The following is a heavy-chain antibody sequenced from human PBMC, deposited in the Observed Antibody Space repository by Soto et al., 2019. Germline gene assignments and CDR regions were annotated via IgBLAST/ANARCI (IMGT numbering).Heavy chain of an antibody. CDR1: GFTFSSYA. V-gene: IGHV3-23*01. CDR2: ISGSGGST. CDR3: ATVGHSTPFDY. Sequence: EVQLLESGGGLVQPGGSLRLSCAASGFTFSSYAMSWVRQAPGKGLEWVSAISGSGGSTYYADSVRGRFTISRDNSKNTLYLQMNSQRAEGTAVYYCATVGHSTPFDYGGQGTLVAVSS. J-gene: IGHJ4*02. D-gene: IGHD2-15*01.